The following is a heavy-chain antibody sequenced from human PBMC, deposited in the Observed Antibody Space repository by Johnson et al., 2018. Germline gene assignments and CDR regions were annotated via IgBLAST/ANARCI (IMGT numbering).Heavy chain of an antibody. Sequence: QVQLQQWGAGLLKPSETLSLTCAVYGGSFSGYYWTWIRQPPGTGLEWLGEINHSGSTNYNPSLKSRLIISVDTSKNPSSLQLSSVTAADTAVYYCTRPTHYYDSSGSYPLAFDIWGQGTMVTVSS. D-gene: IGHD3-22*01. CDR1: GGSFSGYY. V-gene: IGHV4-34*01. J-gene: IGHJ3*02. CDR3: TRPTHYYDSSGSYPLAFDI. CDR2: INHSGST.